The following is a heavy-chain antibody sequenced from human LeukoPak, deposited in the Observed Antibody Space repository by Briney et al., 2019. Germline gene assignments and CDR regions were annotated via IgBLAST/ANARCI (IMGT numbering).Heavy chain of an antibody. CDR1: GFTFSSYS. CDR3: ARDRKDAFDI. Sequence: GGSLRLSCAASGFTFSSYSMNWVRQAPGKGLEWVSSISSSSSHIYYADSVKGRFTISRDNAKNSLYLQMNSLRAEDTAVYYCARDRKDAFDIWGQGTMVTVSS. CDR2: ISSSSSHI. V-gene: IGHV3-21*01. J-gene: IGHJ3*02.